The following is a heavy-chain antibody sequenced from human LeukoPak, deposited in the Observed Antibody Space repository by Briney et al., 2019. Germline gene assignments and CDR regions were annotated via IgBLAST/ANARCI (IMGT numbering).Heavy chain of an antibody. CDR1: GGSISSYY. V-gene: IGHV4-59*01. CDR3: ARVDKQWLVEGDY. J-gene: IGHJ4*02. CDR2: IYYSGST. D-gene: IGHD6-19*01. Sequence: SETLSLTCTVSGGSISSYYWSWIRQPPGKGLEWIGYIYYSGSTNYNPPLKSRVTISVDTSKNQFSLKLSSVTAADTAVYYCARVDKQWLVEGDYWGQGTLVTVSS.